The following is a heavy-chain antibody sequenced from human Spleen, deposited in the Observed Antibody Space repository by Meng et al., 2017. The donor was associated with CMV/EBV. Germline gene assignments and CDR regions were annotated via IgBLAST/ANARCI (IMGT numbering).Heavy chain of an antibody. D-gene: IGHD5-24*01. Sequence: CQASGYRFTNYWLGWVRQMPGKGLEWMGIIYPGDSDTRYSPSFQGQVTISADKSITTAYLQWSSLKASDTAMYYCAKLNGQMAAHYWGQGTLVTVSS. CDR2: IYPGDSDT. J-gene: IGHJ4*02. CDR3: AKLNGQMAAHY. V-gene: IGHV5-51*01. CDR1: GYRFTNYW.